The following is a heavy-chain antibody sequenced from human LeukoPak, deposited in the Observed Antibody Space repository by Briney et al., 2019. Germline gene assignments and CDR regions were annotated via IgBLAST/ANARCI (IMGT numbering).Heavy chain of an antibody. CDR2: IYYSGST. D-gene: IGHD2-15*01. Sequence: PSETLSLTCTVSSGSISSYYWSWIRQPPGKGLEWIGYIYYSGSTNYNPSLKSRVTISVDTSKNQFSLKLRSVTAADTAVFYCARVGVFGYCSGGTCYSPFDSWGQGTPVTVSS. V-gene: IGHV4-59*12. CDR1: SGSISSYY. J-gene: IGHJ4*02. CDR3: ARVGVFGYCSGGTCYSPFDS.